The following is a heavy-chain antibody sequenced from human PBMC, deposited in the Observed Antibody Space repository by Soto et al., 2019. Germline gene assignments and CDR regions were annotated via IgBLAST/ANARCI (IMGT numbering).Heavy chain of an antibody. V-gene: IGHV3-21*01. CDR2: ISSSSSYI. J-gene: IGHJ6*02. Sequence: GGSLRLSCAASGFTFSSYSMNWVRQAPGKGLEWVSSISSSSSYIYYAGSVKGRFTISRDNAKNSLYLQMNSLRAEDTAVYYCARDHYDFNYYYGMDVWGQGXTVTVYS. D-gene: IGHD3-3*01. CDR1: GFTFSSYS. CDR3: ARDHYDFNYYYGMDV.